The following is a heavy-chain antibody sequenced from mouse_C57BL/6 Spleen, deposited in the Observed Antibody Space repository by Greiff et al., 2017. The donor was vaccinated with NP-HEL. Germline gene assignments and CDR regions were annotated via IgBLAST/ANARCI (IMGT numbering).Heavy chain of an antibody. D-gene: IGHD1-1*01. Sequence: VQLQQSGAELVKPGASVKMSCKASGYTFTSYWITWVKQRPGQGLEWIGDIYPGSGSTNYNEKFKSKATLTVDTSSSTAYMQLSSLTSEDSAVYYCAVTTVVAGAMDYWGQGTSVTVSS. CDR3: AVTTVVAGAMDY. J-gene: IGHJ4*01. CDR1: GYTFTSYW. V-gene: IGHV1-55*01. CDR2: IYPGSGST.